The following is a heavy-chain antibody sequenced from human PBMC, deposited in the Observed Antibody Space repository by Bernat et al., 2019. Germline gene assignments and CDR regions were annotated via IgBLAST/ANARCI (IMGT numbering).Heavy chain of an antibody. J-gene: IGHJ6*02. D-gene: IGHD6-19*01. CDR2: ISYDGSNK. Sequence: QVQLVESGGGVVQPGRSLRLSCAASGFTFSSYGMHWVRQAPGKGLEWVAVISYDGSNKYYADSVKGGFTITRDNSKNTLYLQRNSLRAEDTAVYYCAKDPSQVAAAGDYYYYYGMDVWGQGTTVTVSS. V-gene: IGHV3-30*18. CDR3: AKDPSQVAAAGDYYYYYGMDV. CDR1: GFTFSSYG.